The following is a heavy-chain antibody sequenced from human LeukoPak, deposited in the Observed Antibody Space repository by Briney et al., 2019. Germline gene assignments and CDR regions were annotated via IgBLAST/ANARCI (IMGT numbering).Heavy chain of an antibody. CDR3: ARRGYNYGFGGLGMDV. D-gene: IGHD5-18*01. V-gene: IGHV5-51*01. CDR1: GYSFTTYW. CDR2: IYPGDSDT. Sequence: GESLKISCKGSGYSFTTYWIGWVRQMPGKGLEWMGIIYPGDSDTRYSPSFQGQVTISADKSISTAYLQWSSLKASDSAMYYCARRGYNYGFGGLGMDVWGQGTTVTVSS. J-gene: IGHJ6*02.